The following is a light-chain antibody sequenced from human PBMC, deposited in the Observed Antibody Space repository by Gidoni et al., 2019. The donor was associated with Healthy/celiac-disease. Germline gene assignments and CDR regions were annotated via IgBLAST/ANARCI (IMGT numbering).Light chain of an antibody. Sequence: EIVLTQSPATLSLSPGERATLSCRASQSVSSYLAWYQQTPGQAPSLLIYDASNRATGIPAMFSGSGSGTYFTHTISSLEPEYWAFYYCQQRSNWPPTFGQGTKLEIK. CDR2: DAS. CDR1: QSVSSY. J-gene: IGKJ2*01. CDR3: QQRSNWPPT. V-gene: IGKV3-11*01.